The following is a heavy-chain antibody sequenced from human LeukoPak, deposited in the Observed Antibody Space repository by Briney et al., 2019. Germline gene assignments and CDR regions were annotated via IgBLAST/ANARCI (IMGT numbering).Heavy chain of an antibody. CDR1: GWSFSGYY. CDR2: INHSGST. J-gene: IGHJ4*02. D-gene: IGHD3-3*01. CDR3: ARGRFDFWSGPFAGD. Sequence: SETLSLTCAGYGWSFSGYYWSWIRQPPGKGLEWIGEINHSGSTNYNPSLKSRVTISVDTSKNQFSLKLSSVTAADTAVYYCARGRFDFWSGPFAGDWGQGTLVTVSS. V-gene: IGHV4-34*01.